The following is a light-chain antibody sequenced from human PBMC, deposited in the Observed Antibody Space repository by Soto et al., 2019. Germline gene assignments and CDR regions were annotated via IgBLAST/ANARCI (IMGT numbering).Light chain of an antibody. CDR2: DAS. J-gene: IGKJ1*01. V-gene: IGKV1-16*02. CDR1: QDITNS. Sequence: DIQMTQSPSSLSASVGDRVTITCRASQDITNSLDWFQQKPGKAPKTLIYDASRLHSGVPSKFSGSGSGTDFTLTISSLQPEDFATYYCLQYNNYPRTFGQGTKVDIK. CDR3: LQYNNYPRT.